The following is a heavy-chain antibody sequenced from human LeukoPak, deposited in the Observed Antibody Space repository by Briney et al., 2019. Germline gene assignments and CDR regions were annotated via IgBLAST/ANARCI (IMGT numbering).Heavy chain of an antibody. CDR3: ARMTTGHVY. J-gene: IGHJ4*02. CDR1: GVSFNDYY. Sequence: PSETLSLTCAVSGVSFNDYYWSWVRQTPGKGLEWIGEINHSGYTNDSPSLKSRVTLSIDTSRKQFSLILRSVTVADTGIYYCARMTTGHVYWGQGTLVTVSS. V-gene: IGHV4-34*01. D-gene: IGHD4-17*01. CDR2: INHSGYT.